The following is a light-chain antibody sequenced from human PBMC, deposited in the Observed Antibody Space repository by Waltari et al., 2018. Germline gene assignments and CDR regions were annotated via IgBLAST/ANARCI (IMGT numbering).Light chain of an antibody. CDR1: SGHITNV. CDR2: VNSDGSH. J-gene: IGLJ3*02. V-gene: IGLV4-69*01. Sequence: QLVLTQSPSASASLGASVKLTCTLSSGHITNVIAWHQQQPGKGPRYRMKVNSDGSHRKGDDIPDRFSGSGSGPERYLTISSLQSEDEADYYCETGGHGTWVFGGGTKLTVL. CDR3: ETGGHGTWV.